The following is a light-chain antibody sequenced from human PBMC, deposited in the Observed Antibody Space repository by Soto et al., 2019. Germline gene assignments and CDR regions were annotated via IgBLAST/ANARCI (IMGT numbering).Light chain of an antibody. CDR3: AGWDDSLSGLV. V-gene: IGLV1-47*01. Sequence: QSVLTQLPSASGTPGQRVTISCSGGSSNIGTNYVYWYQHLPGTAPKLLIYRNNQRPSGVPDRFSGSKSGTTASLAISGLRSEDEADDYCAGWDDSLSGLVFGTGTKVTVL. CDR2: RNN. J-gene: IGLJ1*01. CDR1: SSNIGTNY.